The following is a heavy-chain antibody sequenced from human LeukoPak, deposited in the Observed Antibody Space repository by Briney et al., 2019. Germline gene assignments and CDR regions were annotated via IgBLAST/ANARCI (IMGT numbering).Heavy chain of an antibody. CDR2: FSYSGST. J-gene: IGHJ4*02. D-gene: IGHD5-12*01. V-gene: IGHV4-59*01. CDR3: ARGPLDSGYTYFDY. Sequence: PSETLSLTRTVSGGSISSYYWSWIRQPPGKGLEWIGYFSYSGSTNYNPSLKSRVTISVDTSKNQFSLKLSSVTAADTAVYHCARGPLDSGYTYFDYWGQGTLVTVSS. CDR1: GGSISSYY.